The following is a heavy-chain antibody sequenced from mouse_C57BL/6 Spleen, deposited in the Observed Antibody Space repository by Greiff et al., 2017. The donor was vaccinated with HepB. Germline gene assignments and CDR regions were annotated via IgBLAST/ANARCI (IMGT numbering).Heavy chain of an antibody. D-gene: IGHD4-1*01. J-gene: IGHJ3*01. Sequence: EVKLMESGPGLVKPSQSLSLTCSVTGYSITSGYYWNWIRQFPGNKLEWMGYISYDGSNNYNPSLKNRISITRDTSKNQFFLKLNSVTTEDTATYYCARVSGTSFAYWGQGTLVTVSA. V-gene: IGHV3-6*01. CDR2: ISYDGSN. CDR1: GYSITSGYY. CDR3: ARVSGTSFAY.